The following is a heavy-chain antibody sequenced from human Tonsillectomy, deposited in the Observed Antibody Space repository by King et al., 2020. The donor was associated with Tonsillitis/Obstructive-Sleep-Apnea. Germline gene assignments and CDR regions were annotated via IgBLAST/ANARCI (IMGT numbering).Heavy chain of an antibody. D-gene: IGHD1-26*01. Sequence: QLVQSATEVKKPGASVKVSCKASGYTFSSYGITWVRQAPGQGLEWMGWISAFNGHTNYAQKFQDRVTMTTDTSTSTAYMELRSLRSDDTAVYYCARVVGPGGTWFDPWGQGTLVIVSS. V-gene: IGHV1-18*01. J-gene: IGHJ5*02. CDR3: ARVVGPGGTWFDP. CDR1: GYTFSSYG. CDR2: ISAFNGHT.